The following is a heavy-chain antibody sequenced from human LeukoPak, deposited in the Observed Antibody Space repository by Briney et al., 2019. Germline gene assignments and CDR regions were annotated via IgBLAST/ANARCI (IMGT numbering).Heavy chain of an antibody. CDR1: GYTFTSYY. Sequence: ASVKVSCKASGYTFTSYYMHWVRQAPGQGLEWMGIINPSGGSTSYAQKFQGRVTMTRDMSTSTVYMELSSLRSEDTAVYYCAKDRAYVRVDTAMVTPGGLDYWGQGTLVTVSS. D-gene: IGHD5-18*01. J-gene: IGHJ4*02. CDR3: AKDRAYVRVDTAMVTPGGLDY. V-gene: IGHV1-46*01. CDR2: INPSGGST.